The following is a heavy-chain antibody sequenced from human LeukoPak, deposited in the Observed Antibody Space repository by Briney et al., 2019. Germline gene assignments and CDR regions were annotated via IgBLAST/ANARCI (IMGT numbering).Heavy chain of an antibody. CDR1: GGSFSGYY. CDR3: ARPLHYVWGSYRYTGPHGMDV. CDR2: INHSGST. V-gene: IGHV4-34*01. D-gene: IGHD3-16*02. Sequence: SETLSLTCAVYGGSFSGYYWSWIRQPPGKGLEWIGDINHSGSTNYNPSLKSGVIISVDTSKKQFSLMLSSGPAADTAVYYCARPLHYVWGSYRYTGPHGMDVWGKGTTVTVSS. J-gene: IGHJ6*04.